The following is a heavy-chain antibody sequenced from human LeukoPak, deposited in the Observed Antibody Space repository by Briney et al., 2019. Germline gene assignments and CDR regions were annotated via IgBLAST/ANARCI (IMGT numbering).Heavy chain of an antibody. CDR1: GYSFTSYW. J-gene: IGHJ6*03. D-gene: IGHD3-22*01. CDR3: ARNYYDSSAYYYMDV. V-gene: IGHV5-51*01. CDR2: IYPGDSDT. Sequence: GESLKISCKGSGYSFTSYWIGWVRQMPGKGLEWMGIIYPGDSDTRHSPSFQGQVTISADKSISTAYLQWSSLKASDTAMYYCARNYYDSSAYYYMDVWGKGTTVTISS.